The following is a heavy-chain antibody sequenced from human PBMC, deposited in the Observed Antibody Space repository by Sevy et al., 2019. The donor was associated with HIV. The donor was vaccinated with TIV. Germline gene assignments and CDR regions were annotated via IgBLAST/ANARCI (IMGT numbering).Heavy chain of an antibody. V-gene: IGHV3-9*01. CDR1: GFTFDDYA. Sequence: GGSLRLSCAASGFTFDDYAMHWVRQAPGKGLEWVSGISWNSGSIGYADSVKGRFTISRDNAKNSLYLQMNSLRAEDTALYYCAKEVAKGNWLDPWGQGTLVTVSS. CDR2: ISWNSGSI. J-gene: IGHJ5*02. CDR3: AKEVAKGNWLDP.